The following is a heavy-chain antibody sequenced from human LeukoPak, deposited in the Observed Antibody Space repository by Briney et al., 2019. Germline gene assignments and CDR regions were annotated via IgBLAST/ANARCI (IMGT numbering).Heavy chain of an antibody. CDR3: ARAVRGGSYFHYFDY. J-gene: IGHJ4*02. CDR2: IYHSGST. V-gene: IGHV4-30-2*01. CDR1: GGSISSGGYS. Sequence: SETLSLTCAASGGSISSGGYSWSWIRQPPGKGLEWIGYIYHSGSTYYNPSLKSRVTISVDRSKNQFSLKLSSVTAADTAVYYCARAVRGGSYFHYFDYWGQGTLVTVSS. D-gene: IGHD1-26*01.